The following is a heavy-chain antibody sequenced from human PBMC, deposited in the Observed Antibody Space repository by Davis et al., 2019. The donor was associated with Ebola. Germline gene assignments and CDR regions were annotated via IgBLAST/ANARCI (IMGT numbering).Heavy chain of an antibody. CDR2: IYYSGST. Sequence: SETLSLTCAVYGGSFSGYYWGWIRQPPGKGLEWIGSIYYSGSTYYNPSLKSRVTISVDTSKNQFSLKLSSVTAADTAVYYCARSGLLWFGELFFSSNWFDPWGQGTLVTVSS. D-gene: IGHD3-10*01. CDR3: ARSGLLWFGELFFSSNWFDP. CDR1: GGSFSGYY. J-gene: IGHJ5*02. V-gene: IGHV4-39*01.